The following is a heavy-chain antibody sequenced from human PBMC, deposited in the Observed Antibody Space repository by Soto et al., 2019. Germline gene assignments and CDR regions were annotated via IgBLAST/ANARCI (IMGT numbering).Heavy chain of an antibody. D-gene: IGHD3-22*01. V-gene: IGHV4-59*01. J-gene: IGHJ4*02. CDR1: GDSISGYC. Sequence: SETLSLTCTVAGDSISGYCWSRIRQPPGKGLEWIGYIYNSESTKYNPSLKSRATISVDTSKNQFSLKLASVTAADTAVYYCARGKEDYYDSSGYYPDFWGQGTLVTVSS. CDR3: ARGKEDYYDSSGYYPDF. CDR2: IYNSEST.